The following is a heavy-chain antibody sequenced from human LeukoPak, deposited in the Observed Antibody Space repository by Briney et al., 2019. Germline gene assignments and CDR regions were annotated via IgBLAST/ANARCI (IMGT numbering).Heavy chain of an antibody. CDR1: GGSISSSSYY. J-gene: IGHJ5*02. CDR2: IYYSGST. V-gene: IGHV4-39*07. D-gene: IGHD2-15*01. Sequence: SETLSLTCTVSGGSISSSSYYWGWIRQPPGKGLEWIGSIYYSGSTYYNPSLKSRVTISADTSKNQFSLKLSSVTAADTAVYYCARGALYCSGGSCYRNWFDPWGQGTLVTVSS. CDR3: ARGALYCSGGSCYRNWFDP.